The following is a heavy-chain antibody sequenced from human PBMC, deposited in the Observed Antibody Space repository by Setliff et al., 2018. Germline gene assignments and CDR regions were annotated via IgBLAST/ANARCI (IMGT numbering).Heavy chain of an antibody. J-gene: IGHJ5*02. CDR1: GDSIDTDIW. V-gene: IGHV4-4*02. CDR2: INHSGST. CDR3: ARAHSGGGPYNWFDP. Sequence: SETLSLTCTVSGDSIDTDIWWSWGPLSPGKGLEWIGEINHSGSTNYNPSLKSRVTISVDTSKNQFSLKLSSVNAADTAVYYCARAHSGGGPYNWFDPWGQGTLVTVSS. D-gene: IGHD2-15*01.